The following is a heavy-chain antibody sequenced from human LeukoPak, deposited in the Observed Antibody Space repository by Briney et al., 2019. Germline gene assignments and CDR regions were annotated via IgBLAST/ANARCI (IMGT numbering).Heavy chain of an antibody. J-gene: IGHJ4*02. D-gene: IGHD1/OR15-1a*01. CDR2: IPFDESIK. CDR1: GFTFSHYA. V-gene: IGHV3-30*04. CDR3: ARDNNGDY. Sequence: GGSLRLSCAASGFTFSHYAMLWVRQAPGRGLEWVAVIPFDESIKYYSDSVRGRFTISRDNSNSTLYLQMNSLRADDTAVYYCARDNNGDYWGQGTLVTVSS.